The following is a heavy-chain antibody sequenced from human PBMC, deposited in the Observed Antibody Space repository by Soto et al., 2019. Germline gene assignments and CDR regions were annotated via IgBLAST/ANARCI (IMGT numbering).Heavy chain of an antibody. Sequence: ASVKVSCKASGYTFTSYYMHWVRQAPGQGLEWMGIINPSGGSTSYAQKFQGRVTMTRDTSTSTVYMELSSLRSEDTAVYYCARVYYYGSGSYYKDSGAFDIWGQGTMVTVSS. V-gene: IGHV1-46*01. CDR1: GYTFTSYY. J-gene: IGHJ3*02. D-gene: IGHD3-10*01. CDR3: ARVYYYGSGSYYKDSGAFDI. CDR2: INPSGGST.